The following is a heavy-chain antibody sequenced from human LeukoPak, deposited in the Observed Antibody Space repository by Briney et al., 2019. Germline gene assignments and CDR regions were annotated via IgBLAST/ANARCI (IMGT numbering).Heavy chain of an antibody. D-gene: IGHD3-10*01. CDR2: IHYDGSTK. Sequence: GGSLRLSCAASGFTFSDYVMHWVRQTPGKGLEWLAFIHYDGSTKYYADSVKGRFTISRDNSKNMLYLQMNSLRSEDTAVYYCARDKNSETILWFTHWFDPWGQGTLVTVSS. J-gene: IGHJ5*02. V-gene: IGHV3-30*02. CDR3: ARDKNSETILWFTHWFDP. CDR1: GFTFSDYV.